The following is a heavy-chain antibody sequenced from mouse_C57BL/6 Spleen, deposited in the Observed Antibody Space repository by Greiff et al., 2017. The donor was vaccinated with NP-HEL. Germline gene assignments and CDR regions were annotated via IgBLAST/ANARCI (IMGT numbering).Heavy chain of an antibody. V-gene: IGHV5-4*01. CDR1: GFTFSRYA. J-gene: IGHJ4*01. CDR2: ISDGGSYT. Sequence: EVQLVESGGGLVKPGGSLKLSCAASGFTFSRYAMSWVRQTPEKRLEWVATISDGGSYTYYPDNVKGRFTISRDNAKNNLYLQMSHLKSEDTAMYYCARDAGLRRGKAMDYWGQGTSVTVSS. D-gene: IGHD2-2*01. CDR3: ARDAGLRRGKAMDY.